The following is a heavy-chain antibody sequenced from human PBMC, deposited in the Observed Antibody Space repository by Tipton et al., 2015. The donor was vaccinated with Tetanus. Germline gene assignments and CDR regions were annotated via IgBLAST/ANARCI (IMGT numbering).Heavy chain of an antibody. J-gene: IGHJ6*02. CDR1: GGTFNNYF. V-gene: IGHV4-34*01. D-gene: IGHD3-10*01. CDR3: ARGDYYGSGTYDV. CDR2: INYDGST. Sequence: LRLSCAVYGGTFNNYFWTWIRQPPGKGLEWIGEINYDGSTNYSPPLKRRVTLSLDTTKKQVSLKLSSVTAADAAVYYCARGDYYGSGTYDVWGQGTTVTVSS.